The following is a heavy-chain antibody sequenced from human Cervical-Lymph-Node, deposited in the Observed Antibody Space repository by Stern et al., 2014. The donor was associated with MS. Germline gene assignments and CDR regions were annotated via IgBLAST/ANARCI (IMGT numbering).Heavy chain of an antibody. D-gene: IGHD4-11*01. CDR2: ISYDGSNK. J-gene: IGHJ4*02. CDR3: ARGNAASFDY. V-gene: IGHV3-30*01. Sequence: VHLVESGGGVVQPGRSLRLYCAASGFTFSSYAMHWVRQAPGKGLEWVAVISYDGSNKYYADSVKGRFTISRDNSKNTLYLQMNSLRAEDTAVYYCARGNAASFDYWGQGTLVTVSS. CDR1: GFTFSSYA.